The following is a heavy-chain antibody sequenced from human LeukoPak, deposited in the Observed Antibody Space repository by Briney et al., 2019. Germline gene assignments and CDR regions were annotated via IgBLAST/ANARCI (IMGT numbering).Heavy chain of an antibody. J-gene: IGHJ4*02. Sequence: PSETLSLTCAVYGGSFSGYYWSWIRQPPGKGLEWIGEINHSGSTNYNPSLKSRVTISVDTSKNQFSLKLSSVTAADTAVYYCARGGRVVVATPVLDYWGQGILVTVSS. CDR1: GGSFSGYY. D-gene: IGHD1-26*01. CDR2: INHSGST. CDR3: ARGGRVVVATPVLDY. V-gene: IGHV4-34*01.